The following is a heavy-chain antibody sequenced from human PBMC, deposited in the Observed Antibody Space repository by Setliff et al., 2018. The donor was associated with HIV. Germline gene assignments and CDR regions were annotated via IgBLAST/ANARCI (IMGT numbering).Heavy chain of an antibody. CDR1: GFRFSSYV. Sequence: QAGGSLRLSCAASGFRFSSYVMTWVRQAPGKGLEWVSAISGGGGGTHYADSVKGRFTISRDNSNNTLYLQMNSLRVEDTAVYYCASPGISADYYYYYMDVWGKGTTVTVSS. CDR3: ASPGISADYYYYYMDV. D-gene: IGHD6-25*01. CDR2: ISGGGGGT. J-gene: IGHJ6*03. V-gene: IGHV3-23*01.